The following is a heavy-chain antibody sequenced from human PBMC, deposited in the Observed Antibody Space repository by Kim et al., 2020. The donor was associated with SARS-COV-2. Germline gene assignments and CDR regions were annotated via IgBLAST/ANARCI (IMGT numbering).Heavy chain of an antibody. Sequence: ASVKVSCKASGYTFTGYYMHWVRQAPGQGLEWMGRINPNSGGTNYAQKFQGRVTMTRDTSISTAYMELSRLRSDDTAVYYCARDRRIAAAGTGKINWFDPWGQGTLVTVSS. CDR2: INPNSGGT. CDR3: ARDRRIAAAGTGKINWFDP. CDR1: GYTFTGYY. J-gene: IGHJ5*02. D-gene: IGHD6-13*01. V-gene: IGHV1-2*06.